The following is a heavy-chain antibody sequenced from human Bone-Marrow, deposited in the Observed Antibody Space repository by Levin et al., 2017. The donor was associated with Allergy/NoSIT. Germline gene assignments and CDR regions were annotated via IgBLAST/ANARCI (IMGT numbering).Heavy chain of an antibody. CDR3: AKDSAWYYDFWSGLVPPYYGMDV. D-gene: IGHD3-3*01. J-gene: IGHJ6*02. V-gene: IGHV3-23*01. CDR2: ISGSGGST. CDR1: GFTFSSYA. Sequence: GESLKISCAASGFTFSSYAMSWVRQAPGKGLEWVSAISGSGGSTYYADSVKGRFTISRDNSKNTLYLQMNSLRAEDTAVYYCAKDSAWYYDFWSGLVPPYYGMDVWGQGSTVTVSS.